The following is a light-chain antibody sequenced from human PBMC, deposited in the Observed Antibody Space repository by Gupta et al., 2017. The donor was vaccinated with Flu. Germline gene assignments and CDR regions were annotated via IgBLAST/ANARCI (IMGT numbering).Light chain of an antibody. V-gene: IGKV1-27*01. CDR1: EAIADY. CDR3: QNEDSAPLT. CDR2: AAS. Sequence: DIQMIQSPSSLPASLGDTVTMSCRASEAIADYLAWYQQRPGKAPRLLIYAASSVQSGVSSSFSGSGSGTEFTLTISNWQPDDFAIYYCQNEDSAPLTFGQGTKVDI. J-gene: IGKJ1*01.